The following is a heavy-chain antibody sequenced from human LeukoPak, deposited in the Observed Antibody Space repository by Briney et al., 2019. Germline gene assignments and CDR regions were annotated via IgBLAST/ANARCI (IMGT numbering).Heavy chain of an antibody. CDR1: GFTISSSA. CDR3: AKDMGGRLGP. V-gene: IGHV3-23*01. Sequence: GGSLRLSCAATGFTISSSATTWVRQAPGKGLDWVSTITRTGSNTFYADSVKGRFTISRDNSNNTLYLQMNSLKVEDTAIYFCAKDMGGRLGPWGQGTLVTVSS. J-gene: IGHJ5*02. CDR2: ITRTGSNT. D-gene: IGHD1-26*01.